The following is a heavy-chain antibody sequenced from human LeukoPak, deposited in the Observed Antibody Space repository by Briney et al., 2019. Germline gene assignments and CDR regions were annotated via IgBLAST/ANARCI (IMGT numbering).Heavy chain of an antibody. CDR1: GFNFGIYW. V-gene: IGHV3-7*01. D-gene: IGHD2-21*02. Sequence: GGSLRLSCAASGFNFGIYWMSWVRQAPGKGLEWVAHIKEDGSAKYCVDSVKGRFTISRENAKNSLYLQMNSLRVEDTAVYYCARECGGDCYSDYWGQGTLVTVSS. J-gene: IGHJ4*02. CDR3: ARECGGDCYSDY. CDR2: IKEDGSAK.